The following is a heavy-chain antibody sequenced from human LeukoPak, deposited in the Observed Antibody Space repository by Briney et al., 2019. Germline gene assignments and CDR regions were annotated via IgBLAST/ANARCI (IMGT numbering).Heavy chain of an antibody. Sequence: SETLSLTCTVSGGSISSYYWSWIRQPPGKGLEWIGYIYYSGSTNYNPSLKSRVTISVDTSKNQFSLKLSSVTAADTAVYYCARVGYSYGSWYPDRAFDIWGQGTMVTVSS. V-gene: IGHV4-59*01. CDR1: GGSISSYY. CDR3: ARVGYSYGSWYPDRAFDI. CDR2: IYYSGST. J-gene: IGHJ3*02. D-gene: IGHD5-18*01.